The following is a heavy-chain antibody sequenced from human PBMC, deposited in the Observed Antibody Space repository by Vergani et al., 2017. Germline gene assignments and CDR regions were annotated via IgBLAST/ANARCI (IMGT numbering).Heavy chain of an antibody. CDR2: MSGSGGST. CDR3: AKKCISSSWKYYYCYYMNV. V-gene: IGHV3-23*01. CDR1: GFTFSSYA. Sequence: EVQLLESGGGLVQPGGSLRLSCAVSGFTFSSYAMSWVRQAPGKGLEWVSAMSGSGGSTYYADSVKGRFTITRDNSKNTLYLQMNSLRAEDTAVYYCAKKCISSSWKYYYCYYMNVWSKGTTVTVSS. D-gene: IGHD6-13*01. J-gene: IGHJ6*03.